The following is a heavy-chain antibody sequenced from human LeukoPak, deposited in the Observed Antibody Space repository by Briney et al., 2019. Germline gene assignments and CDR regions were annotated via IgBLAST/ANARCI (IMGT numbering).Heavy chain of an antibody. D-gene: IGHD6-13*01. CDR1: GYTFTGYY. V-gene: IGHV1-69*13. CDR3: ARGVTYSSSWYDY. J-gene: IGHJ4*02. Sequence: SVKVSCKASGYTFTGYYMHWVRQAPGQGLEWMGGIIPIFGTANYAQKFQGRVTITADESTSTAYMELSSLRSEDTAVYYCARGVTYSSSWYDYWGQGTLVTVSS. CDR2: IIPIFGTA.